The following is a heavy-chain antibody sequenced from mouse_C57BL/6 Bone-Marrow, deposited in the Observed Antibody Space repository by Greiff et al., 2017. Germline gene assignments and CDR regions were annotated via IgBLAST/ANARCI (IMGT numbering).Heavy chain of an antibody. J-gene: IGHJ1*03. Sequence: QVQLQQSGPELVKPGASVKISCKASGYAFSSSWMNWVKQRPGKGLEWIGRIYPGDGDTNYNGKFKGKATLTADKSSSTAYMQLSSLTSEDSAVYCCASRYYGTPWYFDVWGTGTTVTVSS. V-gene: IGHV1-82*01. CDR1: GYAFSSSW. CDR3: ASRYYGTPWYFDV. D-gene: IGHD1-1*01. CDR2: IYPGDGDT.